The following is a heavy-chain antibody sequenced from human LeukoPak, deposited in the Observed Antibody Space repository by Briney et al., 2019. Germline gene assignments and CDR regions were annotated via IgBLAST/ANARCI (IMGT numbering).Heavy chain of an antibody. D-gene: IGHD3-22*01. CDR2: IYTSGST. CDR3: AREEMDYDSSGYFYYFDY. V-gene: IGHV4-4*07. CDR1: GGSIINYY. Sequence: PSETLSLTCTVSGGSIINYYWTWIRQPAGKGLDWIGHIYTSGSTNYNPTLKSRVTISIDKSKNQFSLKLSSVTAADTAVYYCAREEMDYDSSGYFYYFDYWGQGTLVTVSS. J-gene: IGHJ4*02.